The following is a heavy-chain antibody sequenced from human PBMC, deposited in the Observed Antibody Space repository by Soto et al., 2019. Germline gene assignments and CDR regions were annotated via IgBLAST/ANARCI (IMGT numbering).Heavy chain of an antibody. V-gene: IGHV1-69*06. Sequence: QERLVQSGAEVRKPGSSVKVSCKVTGGTSTRYAINWVRQAPGQGLEWMGGIVPMFGTSKYAQKFQGRVTMTTDTSTSTAYMELRSLRSDDTAVYYCARTLNEWLLGLDWGQGTLVTVSS. D-gene: IGHD3-3*01. CDR2: IVPMFGTS. CDR1: GGTSTRYA. CDR3: ARTLNEWLLGLD. J-gene: IGHJ4*02.